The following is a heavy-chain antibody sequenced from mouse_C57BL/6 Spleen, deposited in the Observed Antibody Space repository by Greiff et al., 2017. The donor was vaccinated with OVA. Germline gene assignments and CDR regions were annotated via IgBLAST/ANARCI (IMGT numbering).Heavy chain of an antibody. J-gene: IGHJ4*01. V-gene: IGHV5-17*01. Sequence: EVKLMESGGGLVKPGGSLKLSCAASGFTFSDYGMHWVRQAPEKGLEWVAYISSGSSTIYYADTVKGRFTISRDNAKNTLFLQMTSLRSEDTAMYYCAKPTHCSSCHAMDYWGQGTSVTVSS. CDR2: ISSGSSTI. CDR3: AKPTHCSSCHAMDY. CDR1: GFTFSDYG. D-gene: IGHD1-1*01.